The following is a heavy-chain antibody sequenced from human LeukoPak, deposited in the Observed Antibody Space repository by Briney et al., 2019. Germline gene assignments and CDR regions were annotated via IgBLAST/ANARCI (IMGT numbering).Heavy chain of an antibody. CDR2: ISYDGSNK. J-gene: IGHJ4*02. CDR3: AKPYYDSSGYYYEEVFDY. D-gene: IGHD3-22*01. V-gene: IGHV3-30*18. CDR1: EFTFSSYG. Sequence: PGGSLRLSCAASEFTFSSYGMHWVRQAPGKGLEWVAVISYDGSNKYYADSVKGRFTISRDNSKNTLYLQMNSLRAEDTAVYYCAKPYYDSSGYYYEEVFDYWGQGTLVTVSS.